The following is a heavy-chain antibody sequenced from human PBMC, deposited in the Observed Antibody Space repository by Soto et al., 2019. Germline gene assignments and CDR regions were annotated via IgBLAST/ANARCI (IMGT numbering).Heavy chain of an antibody. J-gene: IGHJ4*02. CDR3: AFTFGGVIVIPFDY. Sequence: QVQLVQSGAEVKKPGSSVKVSCKASGGTFSSYTISWVRQAPGQGLEWMGRIIPILGIANYAQKFQGRVTITADKSTSTAYMELSSLRSEDMAVYYCAFTFGGVIVIPFDYWGQGTLVTVSS. D-gene: IGHD3-16*02. CDR2: IIPILGIA. V-gene: IGHV1-69*02. CDR1: GGTFSSYT.